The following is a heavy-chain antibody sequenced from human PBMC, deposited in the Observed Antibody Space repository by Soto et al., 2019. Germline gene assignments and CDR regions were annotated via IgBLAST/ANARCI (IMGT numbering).Heavy chain of an antibody. D-gene: IGHD1-20*01. CDR3: ARYKTSNWFDP. Sequence: PSETLSLTCTVSGVSISSGDYYWSWIRQPPGKGLEWIGYIYYSGSTYYNPSLKSRVTISVDTSKNQFSLKLSSVTAADTAVYYCARYKTSNWFDPWGQGNLVTVSS. V-gene: IGHV4-30-4*01. CDR1: GVSISSGDYY. CDR2: IYYSGST. J-gene: IGHJ5*02.